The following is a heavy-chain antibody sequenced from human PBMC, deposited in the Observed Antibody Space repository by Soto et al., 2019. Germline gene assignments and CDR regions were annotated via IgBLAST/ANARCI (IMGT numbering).Heavy chain of an antibody. V-gene: IGHV5-10-1*01. CDR3: ASLGGVGAVNWFGP. D-gene: IGHD1-26*01. CDR2: IDPSDSSA. CDR1: GYSFSNYC. Sequence: PGQSLKISCKGHGYSFSNYCSSCVRQMPGKGLEWMGRIDPSDSSAHNSPSSQCRVNKSSDKSICTVYLQWSSLKASDTAMYYFASLGGVGAVNWFGPWGQGTLVTVSS. J-gene: IGHJ5*02.